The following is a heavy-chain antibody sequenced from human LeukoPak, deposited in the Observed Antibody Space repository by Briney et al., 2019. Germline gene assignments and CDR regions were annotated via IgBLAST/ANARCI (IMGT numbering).Heavy chain of an antibody. CDR2: ISYDGSNK. J-gene: IGHJ4*02. D-gene: IGHD1-26*01. CDR3: SSVGAAGYFDY. Sequence: GGSLRLSCAASGFTFSSYGMHWVRQAPGKGLEWVAVISYDGSNKYYADSVKGRFTISRDNSKNTLYLQMNSLRAEDTAVYYCSSVGAAGYFDYWGQGTLVTVSS. CDR1: GFTFSSYG. V-gene: IGHV3-30*03.